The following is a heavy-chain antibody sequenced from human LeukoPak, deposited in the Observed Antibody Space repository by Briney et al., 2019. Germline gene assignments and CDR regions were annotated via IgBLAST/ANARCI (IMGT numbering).Heavy chain of an antibody. D-gene: IGHD3-10*01. CDR1: GFTFSSYW. J-gene: IGHJ4*02. CDR2: IKQDGSEK. CDR3: ARDSRLLWFGELLFYFDY. V-gene: IGHV3-7*01. Sequence: GGSLRLSCAASGFTFSSYWMSWVRQAPGKGLEWVANIKQDGSEKYYVDSVKGRFTISRDNAKNSLYLQMNSLRAEDTAVYYCARDSRLLWFGELLFYFDYWGQGTLVTVSS.